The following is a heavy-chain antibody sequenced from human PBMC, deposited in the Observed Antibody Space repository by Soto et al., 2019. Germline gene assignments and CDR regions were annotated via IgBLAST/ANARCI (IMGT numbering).Heavy chain of an antibody. CDR2: IYHSGST. D-gene: IGHD4-17*01. Sequence: SETLSLTCAVSGGSISSGGYSWSWIRQPPGKGLEWIGYIYHSGSTYYNPSLKSRVTISVDRSKNQFSLKLSSVTAADTAVYYCAREVDYGGNQRYFDYWGQGTLVTVSS. J-gene: IGHJ4*02. V-gene: IGHV4-30-2*01. CDR1: GGSISSGGYS. CDR3: AREVDYGGNQRYFDY.